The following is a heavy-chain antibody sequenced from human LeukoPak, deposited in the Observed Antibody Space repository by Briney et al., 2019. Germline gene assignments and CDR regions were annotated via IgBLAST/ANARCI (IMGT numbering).Heavy chain of an antibody. CDR3: ARVTFGSYDILTGYYHYYFDY. V-gene: IGHV4-30-2*01. D-gene: IGHD3-9*01. CDR2: IYHNGST. J-gene: IGHJ4*02. Sequence: PSQTLSLTCAVSGGSISSGGYSWSWIRQPPGKGLEWIGFIYHNGSTYYNPSLKSRVTISVDRSKNQFSLKLSSVTAADTAVYYCARVTFGSYDILTGYYHYYFDYWGQGTLVTVSS. CDR1: GGSISSGGYS.